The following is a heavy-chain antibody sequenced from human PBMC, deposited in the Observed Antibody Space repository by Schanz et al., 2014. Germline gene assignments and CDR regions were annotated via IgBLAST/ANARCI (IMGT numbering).Heavy chain of an antibody. CDR1: GFTFSSYA. CDR3: AKDLLYGAPMPLNHLDY. J-gene: IGHJ4*02. D-gene: IGHD2-2*01. Sequence: QLLESGGGLVQPGGSLRLSCAASGFTFSSYAMSWVRQAPGKGLEWVSGISGSGGSTYYADSVKGRFTISRDNSKNTLYLQMNSLRAEDTAVYYCAKDLLYGAPMPLNHLDYWGQGTLVTVSS. V-gene: IGHV3-23*01. CDR2: ISGSGGST.